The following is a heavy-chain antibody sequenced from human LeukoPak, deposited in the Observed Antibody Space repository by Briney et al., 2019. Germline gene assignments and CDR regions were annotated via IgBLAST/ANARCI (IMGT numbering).Heavy chain of an antibody. CDR3: ARRRIAVAGRCFDY. CDR2: IYYSGST. J-gene: IGHJ4*02. D-gene: IGHD6-19*01. CDR1: GVSISSYY. Sequence: SETLSLTCAVSGVSISSYYWSWIRQPPGKGLEWIGYIYYSGSTNYNPSLKSRVTISVDTSKNQFSLKLSSVTAADTAVYYCARRRIAVAGRCFDYWGQGTLVTVSS. V-gene: IGHV4-59*12.